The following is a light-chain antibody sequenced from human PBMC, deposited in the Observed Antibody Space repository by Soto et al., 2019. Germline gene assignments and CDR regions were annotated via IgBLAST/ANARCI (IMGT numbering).Light chain of an antibody. J-gene: IGLJ2*01. Sequence: QSALTQPRSVSGAPGQSVTISCIGTSSDIGNYHYVSGYQQHPGKAPKLLIYAVTTRPSGVPDRFSGSKSGNTSSLTISVLQSEDEADYYCCSYAGSYTYVVFGGGTKLTV. CDR3: CSYAGSYTYVV. CDR1: SSDIGNYHY. CDR2: AVT. V-gene: IGLV2-11*01.